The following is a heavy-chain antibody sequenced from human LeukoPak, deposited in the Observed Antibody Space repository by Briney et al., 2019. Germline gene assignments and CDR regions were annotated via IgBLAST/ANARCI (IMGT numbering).Heavy chain of an antibody. V-gene: IGHV3-7*01. CDR2: IKEDGSVK. CDR1: GFTFSSYW. J-gene: IGHJ4*02. Sequence: GGSLRLSCAASGFTFSSYWMSWVRQAPGKGLEWVANIKEDGSVKYYVDSAKGRFTISRDNAKNSLYLQMNSLRAEDTAIYYCARIGYSSSSFDYWGQGTLVTVSS. D-gene: IGHD6-6*01. CDR3: ARIGYSSSSFDY.